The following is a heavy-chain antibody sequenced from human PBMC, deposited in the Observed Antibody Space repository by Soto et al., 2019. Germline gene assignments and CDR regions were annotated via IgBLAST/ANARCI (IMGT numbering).Heavy chain of an antibody. CDR2: IYYSGST. V-gene: IGHV4-59*01. CDR1: GGSISTYY. D-gene: IGHD1-20*01. CDR3: ARVGIYNWFDP. Sequence: SETLSLTCTVSGGSISTYYWSWIRQPPGKGLEWIGYIYYSGSTNYNPSLKSRVTISVDTSKKQFSLRLSSVTAADTAVYYCARVGIYNWFDPWGKGTLVTVSS. J-gene: IGHJ5*02.